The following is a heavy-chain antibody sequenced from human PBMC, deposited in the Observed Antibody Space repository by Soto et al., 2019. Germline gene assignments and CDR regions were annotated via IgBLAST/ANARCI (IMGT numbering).Heavy chain of an antibody. CDR3: ATDRILSLYYYGMDV. D-gene: IGHD2-15*01. V-gene: IGHV3-23*01. CDR1: GFTFSSYA. J-gene: IGHJ6*02. CDR2: ISGSGGST. Sequence: GGSLRLSCAASGFTFSSYAMSWVRQAPGKGLEWVSAISGSGGSTYYADSVKGRFTISRDNSKNTLYLQMNSLRAEDTAVYYCATDRILSLYYYGMDVWGQGTTVTVSS.